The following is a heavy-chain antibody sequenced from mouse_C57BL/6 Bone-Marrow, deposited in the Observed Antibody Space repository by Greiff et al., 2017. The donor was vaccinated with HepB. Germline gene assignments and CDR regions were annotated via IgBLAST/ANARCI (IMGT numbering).Heavy chain of an antibody. CDR2: INPNNGGT. V-gene: IGHV1-26*01. D-gene: IGHD3-3*01. CDR3: APEGLFAY. Sequence: VQLQQSGPELVKPGASVKISCKASGYTFTDYYMNWVKQSHGKSLEWIGDINPNNGGTSYNQKFKGKATLTVDKSSSTAYMELRSLTSEDSAVYYCAPEGLFAYWGQGTLVTVSA. J-gene: IGHJ3*01. CDR1: GYTFTDYY.